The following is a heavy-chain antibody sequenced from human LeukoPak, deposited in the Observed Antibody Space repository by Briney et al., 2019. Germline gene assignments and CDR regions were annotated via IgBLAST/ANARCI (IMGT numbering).Heavy chain of an antibody. CDR1: GGSISSSSYY. V-gene: IGHV4-39*07. J-gene: IGHJ4*02. CDR2: IYYSGST. D-gene: IGHD6-19*01. Sequence: SETLSLTCTVSGGSISSSSYYWGWIRQPPGKGLEWIGSIYYSGSTNYNPSLKSRVTISVDTSKNQFSLKLSSVTAADTAVYYCARGAVAGTVISYWGQGTLVTVSS. CDR3: ARGAVAGTVISY.